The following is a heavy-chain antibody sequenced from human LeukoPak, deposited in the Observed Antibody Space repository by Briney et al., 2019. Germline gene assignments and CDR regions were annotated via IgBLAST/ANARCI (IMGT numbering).Heavy chain of an antibody. CDR3: AKDQGYYYDSSGYIDY. CDR2: ISWNSGSI. V-gene: IGHV3-9*01. CDR1: GFTFDDYA. Sequence: AGGSLRLSCAASGFTFDDYAMHWVRHAPGKGLEWVSGISWNSGSIGYADSVKGRFTISRDNAKNSLYLQMNSLRAEDTALYYCAKDQGYYYDSSGYIDYWGQGTLVTVSS. J-gene: IGHJ4*02. D-gene: IGHD3-22*01.